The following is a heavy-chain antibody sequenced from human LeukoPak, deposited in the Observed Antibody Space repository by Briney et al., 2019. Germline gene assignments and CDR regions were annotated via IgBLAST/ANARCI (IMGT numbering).Heavy chain of an antibody. CDR2: INHSGST. D-gene: IGHD6-13*01. Sequence: SETLSLTCAVYGGSFSDYYWSWIRQTPGKGLEWIGEINHSGSTSYNSSLKSRVTISVDTSKNQFSLKLSSVTAADTAVYYCAREKGPAAGFDDAFDIWGQGTMVTVSS. V-gene: IGHV4-34*01. CDR1: GGSFSDYY. CDR3: AREKGPAAGFDDAFDI. J-gene: IGHJ3*02.